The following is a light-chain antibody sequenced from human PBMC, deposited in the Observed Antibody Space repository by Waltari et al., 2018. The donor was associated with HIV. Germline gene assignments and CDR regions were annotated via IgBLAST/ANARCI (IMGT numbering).Light chain of an antibody. Sequence: PGQSITISCTGTSRDVGSYNLVSWYQQYPGKVPKLMIYEVTKRPSGVSNRFSGSKSGNTASLTISGLQAEDEADYYCCSYAGSRTYVFGTGTKVPVL. J-gene: IGLJ1*01. CDR3: CSYAGSRTYV. CDR1: SRDVGSYNL. CDR2: EVT. V-gene: IGLV2-23*02.